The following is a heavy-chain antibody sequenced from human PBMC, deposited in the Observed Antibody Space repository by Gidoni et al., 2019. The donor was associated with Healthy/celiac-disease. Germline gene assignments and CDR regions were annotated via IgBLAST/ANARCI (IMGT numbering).Heavy chain of an antibody. Sequence: QVQLQESGPGLVKPSQTLSLTCTVSGGSISSGSSYWSWIRQPAGKGLEWIGRIYTSGSTNYNPSLKSRVTISVDTSKNQFSLKLSSVTAADTAVYYCVGEYSSAENSGWYRDWYFDLWGRGTLVTVSS. J-gene: IGHJ2*01. CDR2: IYTSGST. CDR3: VGEYSSAENSGWYRDWYFDL. CDR1: GGSISSGSSY. V-gene: IGHV4-61*02. D-gene: IGHD6-19*01.